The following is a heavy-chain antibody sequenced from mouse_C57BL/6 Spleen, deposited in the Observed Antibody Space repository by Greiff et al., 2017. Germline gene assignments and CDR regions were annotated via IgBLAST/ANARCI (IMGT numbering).Heavy chain of an antibody. CDR1: GYAFSSSW. J-gene: IGHJ2*01. V-gene: IGHV1-82*01. CDR3: ARRNGSSLYYFDY. D-gene: IGHD1-1*01. CDR2: IYPGDGDT. Sequence: QVQLQQSGPELVKPGASVKISCKASGYAFSSSWMNWVKQRPGKGLEWIGRIYPGDGDTNYNGKFKGKATLTADKSSSTAYMQLSSLTSEDSAVYCCARRNGSSLYYFDYWGQGTTLTVSS.